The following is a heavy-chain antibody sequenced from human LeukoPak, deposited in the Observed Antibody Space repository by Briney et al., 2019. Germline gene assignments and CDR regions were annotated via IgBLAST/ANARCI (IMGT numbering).Heavy chain of an antibody. V-gene: IGHV3-23*01. CDR3: AKAATMIVVVITTPFDY. D-gene: IGHD3-22*01. Sequence: GGSLRLSCAASGFTFSSYAMSWVRQAPGKGLEWVSAISGSGGSTYYADSVRGRFTISRDNSKNTLYLQMNSLRAEDTAVYYCAKAATMIVVVITTPFDYWGQGTLVTVSS. J-gene: IGHJ4*02. CDR2: ISGSGGST. CDR1: GFTFSSYA.